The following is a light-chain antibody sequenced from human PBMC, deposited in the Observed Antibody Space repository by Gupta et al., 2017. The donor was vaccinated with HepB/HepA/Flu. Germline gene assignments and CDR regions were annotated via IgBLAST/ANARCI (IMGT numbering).Light chain of an antibody. CDR2: DVS. J-gene: IGLJ1*01. CDR1: SSDVGGYNY. CDR3: SSDTSSNPLYV. Sequence: QSALTQPASVSGSPGQSITISCTATSSDVGGYNYVSWYQQPPGKSPKLMIYDVSNRPSGVSHRFSGSKSDNTASLTIAGLQEEDEADYYCSSDTSSNPLYVFGTGTKVTVL. V-gene: IGLV2-14*01.